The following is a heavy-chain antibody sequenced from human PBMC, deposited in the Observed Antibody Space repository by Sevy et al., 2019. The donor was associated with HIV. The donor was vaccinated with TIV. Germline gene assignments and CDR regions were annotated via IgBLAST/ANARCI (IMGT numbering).Heavy chain of an antibody. CDR2: FDPADGET. J-gene: IGHJ4*02. CDR1: GYTLTGLS. D-gene: IGHD3-22*01. Sequence: ASVKVSCKVSGYTLTGLSIHWVRQAPGKGLEWMGSFDPADGETIYAQNFQGRVTMTEDTSTDTAYMELSSLRSEDTAVYFCATTKDYYDSSGCPFDYWGQGTLVTVSS. V-gene: IGHV1-24*01. CDR3: ATTKDYYDSSGCPFDY.